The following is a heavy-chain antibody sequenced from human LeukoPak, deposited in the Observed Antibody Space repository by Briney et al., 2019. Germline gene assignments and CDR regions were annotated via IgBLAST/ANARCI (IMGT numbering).Heavy chain of an antibody. V-gene: IGHV3-23*01. CDR1: GFTFSNYA. Sequence: GGSLRLSCAASGFTFSNYAMSWVRQAPGKGLEWVSAISGSGSSTYSADSVKGRFTTSRDNSRNTLFLQMNSLRVGDTAVYYCTKDLAGYFYYYMDVWGKGTTVTVSS. J-gene: IGHJ6*03. CDR2: ISGSGSST. CDR3: TKDLAGYFYYYMDV.